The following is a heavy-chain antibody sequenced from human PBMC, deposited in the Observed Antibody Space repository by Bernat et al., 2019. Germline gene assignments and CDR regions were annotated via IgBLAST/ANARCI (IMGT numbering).Heavy chain of an antibody. CDR3: ARGSAYSYGKTGDYYYGMDV. D-gene: IGHD5-18*01. Sequence: QVQLQESGPGLVKPSETLSLTCTVSGGFISSYYWSWIRQPPGKGLEWIGSIYYSGSTNYNPSLKSRVTISVDTSKNQFSLKLSSVTAADTAVYYCARGSAYSYGKTGDYYYGMDVWGQGTTVTVSS. CDR1: GGFISSYY. V-gene: IGHV4-59*01. CDR2: IYYSGST. J-gene: IGHJ6*02.